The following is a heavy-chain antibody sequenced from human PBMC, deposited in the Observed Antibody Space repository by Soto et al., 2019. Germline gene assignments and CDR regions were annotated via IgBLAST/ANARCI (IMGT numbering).Heavy chain of an antibody. Sequence: ASVKVSCKASGYTFTSYAMHWVRQAPGQRLEWMGWINAGNGNTKYSQKFQGRVTITRDTSASTAYMELSSLRSEDTAVYFCARDPMCRGVIYYYGRDVWGQGPTVTVS. CDR2: INAGNGNT. V-gene: IGHV1-3*01. CDR3: ARDPMCRGVIYYYGRDV. D-gene: IGHD3-10*01. J-gene: IGHJ6*02. CDR1: GYTFTSYA.